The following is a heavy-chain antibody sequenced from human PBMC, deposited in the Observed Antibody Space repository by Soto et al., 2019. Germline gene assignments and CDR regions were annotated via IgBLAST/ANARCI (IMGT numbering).Heavy chain of an antibody. Sequence: SESLSLSCTVSGDSISSSNYFWGWISQPPGKGLEWIGTIFYSGSTYYNPSLKSRVTISVDTSKNQFSLKLTSVTAADTAVYYCARGRGYSYGLDPWGQGTLVTVSS. CDR3: ARGRGYSYGLDP. CDR2: IFYSGST. J-gene: IGHJ5*02. D-gene: IGHD5-12*01. V-gene: IGHV4-39*01. CDR1: GDSISSSNYF.